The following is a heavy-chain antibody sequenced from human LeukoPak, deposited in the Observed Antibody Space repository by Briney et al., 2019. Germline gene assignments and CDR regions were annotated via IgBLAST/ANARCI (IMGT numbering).Heavy chain of an antibody. J-gene: IGHJ4*02. D-gene: IGHD3-10*01. V-gene: IGHV4-59*08. CDR1: GDSISSYY. CDR2: IYYTGST. CDR3: ARHRYASGSSNFDY. Sequence: PSETLSLTCTVSGDSISSYYWSWIRQPPGKGLEYIGYIYYTGSTNYNPSLKSRVTISVDTSKSQFSLKLSSVTAADTAVYYCARHRYASGSSNFDYWGQGTLVTVSS.